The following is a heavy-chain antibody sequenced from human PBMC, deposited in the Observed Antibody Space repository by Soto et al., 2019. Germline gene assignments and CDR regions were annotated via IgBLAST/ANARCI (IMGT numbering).Heavy chain of an antibody. Sequence: SQTLSLTCAISRDSVSSNIAAWNWIRQSPSRGLEWLGMTSYRSKWYSDYAVFVKSRITISADTSKNQFSLQLDSVTPEDTAVYYCAAGNKYCSSASCYYGLDVWGQGTTVTISS. D-gene: IGHD2-2*01. V-gene: IGHV6-1*01. J-gene: IGHJ6*02. CDR2: TSYRSKWYS. CDR3: AAGNKYCSSASCYYGLDV. CDR1: RDSVSSNIAA.